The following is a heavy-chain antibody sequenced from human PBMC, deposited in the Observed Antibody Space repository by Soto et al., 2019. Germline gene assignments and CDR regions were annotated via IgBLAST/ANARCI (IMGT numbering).Heavy chain of an antibody. Sequence: GGSLRLSCSASGFTFSSYAMHWVRLAPGKGLEWVAAVTSSASSTHYADSVKGRFTISRDNSKNTLYLQMNSLSADDTAVYYCAKGGAVLLDPFDVWGQGTMVTVSS. V-gene: IGHV3-23*01. J-gene: IGHJ3*01. D-gene: IGHD1-26*01. CDR1: GFTFSSYA. CDR2: VTSSASST. CDR3: AKGGAVLLDPFDV.